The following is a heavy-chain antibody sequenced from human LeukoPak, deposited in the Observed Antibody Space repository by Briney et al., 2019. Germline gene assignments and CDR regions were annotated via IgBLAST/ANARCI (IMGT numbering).Heavy chain of an antibody. CDR2: INPNSGGT. CDR3: ARAQIRFLEWLPGGY. J-gene: IGHJ4*02. V-gene: IGHV1-2*04. D-gene: IGHD3-3*01. Sequence: ASVKVSCKASGYTFTGYYMHWVRQAPGQGLEWMGWINPNSGGTNYAQKFQGWVTMTRDTSISTAYMELSRLRSDDTAVYYCARAQIRFLEWLPGGYWGQGTLVTVSS. CDR1: GYTFTGYY.